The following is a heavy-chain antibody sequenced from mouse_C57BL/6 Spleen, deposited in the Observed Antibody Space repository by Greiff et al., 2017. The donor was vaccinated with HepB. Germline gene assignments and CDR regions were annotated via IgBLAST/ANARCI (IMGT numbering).Heavy chain of an antibody. CDR1: GYTFTSYW. CDR2: IHPNSGST. Sequence: VQLQQPGAELVKPGASVKLSCKASGYTFTSYWMHWVKQRPGQGLEWIGMIHPNSGSTNYNEKFKSKATLTVDKSSSTAYMQLSSLTSEDSAVYYCARCGYDAVYYFDYWGQGTTLTVSS. D-gene: IGHD2-2*01. CDR3: ARCGYDAVYYFDY. V-gene: IGHV1-64*01. J-gene: IGHJ2*01.